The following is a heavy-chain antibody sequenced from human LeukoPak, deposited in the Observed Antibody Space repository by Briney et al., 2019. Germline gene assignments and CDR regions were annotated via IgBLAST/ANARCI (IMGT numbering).Heavy chain of an antibody. CDR1: GYNFATYG. CDR3: ATVAGDRMDY. CDR2: ISANTGKT. D-gene: IGHD6-13*01. V-gene: IGHV1-18*01. J-gene: IGHJ4*02. Sequence: ASVKVSCKTSGYNFATYGFCWVRQAPGDGLEWMGWISANTGKTSYAQKFQDRVTMTTDTSTTTAYMELRNLRLDDTAVYFCATVAGDRMDYWGQGTLVTVSS.